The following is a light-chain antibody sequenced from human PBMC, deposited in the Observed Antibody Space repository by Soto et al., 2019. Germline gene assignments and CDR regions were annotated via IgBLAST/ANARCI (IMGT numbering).Light chain of an antibody. CDR1: SSNIRADYD. J-gene: IGLJ2*01. CDR3: QSYDSSLSVV. Sequence: QSVLTQPPSVSGAPGQRVTISCTGNSSNIRADYDVHWYQQLPGTAPKLLIFGNSHRPSGVPDRLSGSKSGASASLAITGLQAEDEADYYCQSYDSSLSVVFGGGTKLTVL. V-gene: IGLV1-40*01. CDR2: GNS.